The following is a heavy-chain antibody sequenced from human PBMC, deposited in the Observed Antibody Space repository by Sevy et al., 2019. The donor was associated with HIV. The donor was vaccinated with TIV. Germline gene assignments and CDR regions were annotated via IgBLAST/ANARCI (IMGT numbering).Heavy chain of an antibody. D-gene: IGHD3-9*01. CDR3: AKDHDNNWFDP. J-gene: IGHJ5*02. CDR1: GFTFNIYA. Sequence: GVSLRLSCAASGFTFNIYAMTWVRQAPGKGLKWVSTISSSGTSTYYADSVKGRFTISRDNSKNTLYLQMNSLRAEDTAIYFCAKDHDNNWFDPWGQGTLVTVSS. CDR2: ISSSGTST. V-gene: IGHV3-23*01.